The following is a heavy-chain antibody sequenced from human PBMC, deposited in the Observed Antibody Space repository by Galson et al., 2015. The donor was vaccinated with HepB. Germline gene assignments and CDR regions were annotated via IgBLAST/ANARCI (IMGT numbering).Heavy chain of an antibody. Sequence: SLRLSCAASGFTFSSYSMNWVRQAPGKGLEWVSSISSSSSYIYYADSVKGRFTISRDNAKNSLYLQMNSLRAEDTAVYYCARDARELGSMDVWGQGTTVTVSS. J-gene: IGHJ6*02. D-gene: IGHD1-26*01. CDR1: GFTFSSYS. V-gene: IGHV3-21*01. CDR2: ISSSSSYI. CDR3: ARDARELGSMDV.